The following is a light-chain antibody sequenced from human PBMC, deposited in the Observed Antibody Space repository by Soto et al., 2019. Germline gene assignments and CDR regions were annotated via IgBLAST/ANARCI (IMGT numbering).Light chain of an antibody. Sequence: DFQMTQSPSSLSASVGDRVTITCRASQGINNHLAWFQQKPGKVPKVLIYAASTLQSGVPSRFIASGSGTDFTLTISSLQPEDVATYYCQNYNSAPPAGTFGGGTKVEIK. CDR3: QNYNSAPPAGT. J-gene: IGKJ4*01. V-gene: IGKV1-27*01. CDR1: QGINNH. CDR2: AAS.